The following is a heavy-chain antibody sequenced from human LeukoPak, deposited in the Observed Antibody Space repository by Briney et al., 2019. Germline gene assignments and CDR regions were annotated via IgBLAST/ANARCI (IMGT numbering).Heavy chain of an antibody. CDR2: IYYTGDT. J-gene: IGHJ4*02. CDR1: DGSITSTY. CDR3: SRHARIPVD. D-gene: IGHD2-2*01. V-gene: IGHV4-59*08. Sequence: SETLSLTCTVSDGSITSTYWSWIRQPPGKGLEYIGYIYYTGDTNYNPSLKSRVTITLDTPKNQFSLNLRSVTAADTAVYYCSRHARIPVDWGQGTLVTVSS.